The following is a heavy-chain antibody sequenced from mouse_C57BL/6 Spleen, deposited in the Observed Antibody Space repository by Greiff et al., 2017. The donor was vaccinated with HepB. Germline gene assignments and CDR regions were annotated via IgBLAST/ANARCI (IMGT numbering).Heavy chain of an antibody. J-gene: IGHJ4*01. Sequence: LQESGPELVKPGASVKLSCKASGYTFTSYDINWVKQRPGQGLEWIGWIYPRDGSTKYNEKFKGKATLTVDTSSSTAYMELHSLTSEDSAVYFCARKGPYYGGAMDYWGQGTSVTVSS. CDR2: IYPRDGST. CDR3: ARKGPYYGGAMDY. CDR1: GYTFTSYD. V-gene: IGHV1-85*01. D-gene: IGHD1-1*01.